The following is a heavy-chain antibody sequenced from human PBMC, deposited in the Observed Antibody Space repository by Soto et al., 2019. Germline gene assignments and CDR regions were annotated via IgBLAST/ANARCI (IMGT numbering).Heavy chain of an antibody. CDR3: AKDITPAYYDILTGYYNGGFDY. J-gene: IGHJ4*02. CDR2: VYNSGST. V-gene: IGHV4-59*01. Sequence: PSETLSLTCTVSGGYISSYYWSWIRQPPGKGLEWIGYVYNSGSTNYNPSLKSRVTISIDTSKNQFSLKLTSLTATDTAVYYCAKDITPAYYDILTGYYNGGFDYWGQGTLVTVSS. CDR1: GGYISSYY. D-gene: IGHD3-9*01.